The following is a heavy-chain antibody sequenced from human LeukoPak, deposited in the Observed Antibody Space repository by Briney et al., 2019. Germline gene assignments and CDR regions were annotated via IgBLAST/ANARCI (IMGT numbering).Heavy chain of an antibody. CDR1: GFAFTNHW. D-gene: IGHD6-13*01. CDR2: INSDGGGT. CDR3: ATLRPRQQLVVDH. V-gene: IGHV3-74*03. J-gene: IGHJ4*02. Sequence: GGSLRLSCTASGFAFTNHWMHWVRHAPGKGLVWVSRINSDGGGTMYADSVKGRSTISRDNAKNSLYLQMSSLRAEDTAVYYCATLRPRQQLVVDHWGQGTLVTVSS.